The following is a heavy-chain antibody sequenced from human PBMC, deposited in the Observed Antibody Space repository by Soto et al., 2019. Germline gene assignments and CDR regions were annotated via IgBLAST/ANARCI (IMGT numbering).Heavy chain of an antibody. Sequence: ASLKVSCKASGYTFTSYGISWVRQAPGQGLEWMGWISAYNGNTNYAQKLQGRVTMTTDTSTSTAYMELRSLRSDDTAVYYCAREVRGVINSGYYYYMDVWGKGTTVNVSS. J-gene: IGHJ6*03. CDR1: GYTFTSYG. D-gene: IGHD3-10*01. CDR3: AREVRGVINSGYYYYMDV. V-gene: IGHV1-18*01. CDR2: ISAYNGNT.